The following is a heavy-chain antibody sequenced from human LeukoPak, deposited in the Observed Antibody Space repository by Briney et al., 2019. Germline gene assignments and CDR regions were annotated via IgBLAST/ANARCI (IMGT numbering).Heavy chain of an antibody. CDR1: GYTFTSYY. CDR3: ARDREELHSFDY. D-gene: IGHD1-26*01. V-gene: IGHV1-46*01. Sequence: ASVKVSCKASGYTFTSYYMQWMRQAPGQGLEWMGIINPSGGNTRYAQKFQGRVTMTRDTSTSTVYMELSSLRSEDTAVYYCARDREELHSFDYWGQGTLVTVSS. J-gene: IGHJ4*02. CDR2: INPSGGNT.